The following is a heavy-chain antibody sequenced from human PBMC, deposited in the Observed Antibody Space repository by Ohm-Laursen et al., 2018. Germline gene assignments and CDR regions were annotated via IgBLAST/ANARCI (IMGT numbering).Heavy chain of an antibody. V-gene: IGHV3-23*01. J-gene: IGHJ4*02. CDR3: AKDYDYDSTGYLSGMKTPDY. Sequence: GSLRLSCTASKFSFSSYAMTWARQAPGKGLEWVSSISGRGDRTFYADSVKGRFTISRDNSKNTLVLQMNSLRAEDTAVYYCAKDYDYDSTGYLSGMKTPDYWGQGTLVTVPS. CDR1: KFSFSSYA. D-gene: IGHD3-22*01. CDR2: ISGRGDRT.